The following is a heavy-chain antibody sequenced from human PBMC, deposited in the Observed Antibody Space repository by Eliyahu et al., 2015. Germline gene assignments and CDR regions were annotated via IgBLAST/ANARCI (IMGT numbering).Heavy chain of an antibody. D-gene: IGHD2-15*01. V-gene: IGHV3-30-3*01. CDR2: ISYDGSNK. J-gene: IGHJ6*02. Sequence: QVQLVESGGGVAQPGRSLRLSCASSGFTFXXXAXTVVRQAPGKGLEWXAVISYDGSNKYYADSVKGRFTISRDNSKNTLYLQMNSLRAEDTAVYYCARESGGSCYSCYYYGMDVWGQGTTVTVSS. CDR1: GFTFXXXA. CDR3: ARESGGSCYSCYYYGMDV.